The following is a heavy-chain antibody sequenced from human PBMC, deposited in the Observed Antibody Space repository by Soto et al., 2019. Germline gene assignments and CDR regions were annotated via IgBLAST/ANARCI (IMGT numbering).Heavy chain of an antibody. CDR1: GFTFSSYG. J-gene: IGHJ5*02. CDR2: ISYDGSNK. D-gene: IGHD3-10*01. Sequence: GGSLRLSCAASGFTFSSYGMHWVRQAPGKGLEWVAVISYDGSNKYYADSVKGRFTISRDNSKNTLYLQMNSLRAEDTAVYYCAKSRMVRGVIARRGFDPRGQGTLVTVSS. V-gene: IGHV3-30*18. CDR3: AKSRMVRGVIARRGFDP.